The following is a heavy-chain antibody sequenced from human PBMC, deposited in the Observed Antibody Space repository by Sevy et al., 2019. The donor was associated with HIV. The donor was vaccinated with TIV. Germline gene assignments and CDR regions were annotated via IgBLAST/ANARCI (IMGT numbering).Heavy chain of an antibody. Sequence: GGSLRLSCAASGFRFSDYSMHWVRQAPGKGLEWVAVISYDGRNNKYNVDSVKGGFTIPRDNSKNTLFLQMNSLRAEDSAIYYCARVRGEFLHSAFDYWGQGTLVTVSS. V-gene: IGHV3-30*14. CDR3: ARVRGEFLHSAFDY. D-gene: IGHD3-16*01. J-gene: IGHJ4*02. CDR2: ISYDGRNNK. CDR1: GFRFSDYS.